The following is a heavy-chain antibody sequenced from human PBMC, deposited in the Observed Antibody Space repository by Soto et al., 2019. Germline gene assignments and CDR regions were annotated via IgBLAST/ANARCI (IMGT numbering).Heavy chain of an antibody. CDR1: GGSISSGGYY. CDR3: ARSRRMIVVVNDAFDI. D-gene: IGHD3-22*01. Sequence: QVQLQESGPGLVKPSQTLSLTCTVSGGSISSGGYYWSWIRQHPGKGLEWIGYIYYSGSTYYNPSLKSRVTISVDTSKNQFSLKLSSVTAADTAVYYCARSRRMIVVVNDAFDIWGQGTMVTVSS. CDR2: IYYSGST. V-gene: IGHV4-31*03. J-gene: IGHJ3*02.